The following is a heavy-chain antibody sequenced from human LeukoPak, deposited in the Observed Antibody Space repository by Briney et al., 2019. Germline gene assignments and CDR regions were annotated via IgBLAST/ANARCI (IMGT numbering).Heavy chain of an antibody. CDR1: GFTFNSYP. J-gene: IGHJ6*03. D-gene: IGHD3-3*01. Sequence: GGSLRLSCAASGFTFNSYPMHWVRQAPGKGLEYVSGISSNGVSTYYANSVKGRFTISRDNSKNTLYLQMGSLRAEDMAIYYCASGILRFLEWFPHYYMDVWGKGTTVTVS. V-gene: IGHV3-64*01. CDR3: ASGILRFLEWFPHYYMDV. CDR2: ISSNGVST.